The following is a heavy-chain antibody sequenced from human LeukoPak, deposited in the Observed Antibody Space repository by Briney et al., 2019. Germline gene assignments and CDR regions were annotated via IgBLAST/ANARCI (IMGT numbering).Heavy chain of an antibody. Sequence: GASVKVSCKASGYTFTDYFIHWVRQAPGQGLEWMGRINPNSGGTDDAQNFQGRVTMTRDTYISTAYMELSRLRSDDTDVYYCARALHSTSNWELDYWGQGTLVTVSS. CDR1: GYTFTDYF. D-gene: IGHD7-27*01. J-gene: IGHJ4*02. CDR3: ARALHSTSNWELDY. CDR2: INPNSGGT. V-gene: IGHV1-2*05.